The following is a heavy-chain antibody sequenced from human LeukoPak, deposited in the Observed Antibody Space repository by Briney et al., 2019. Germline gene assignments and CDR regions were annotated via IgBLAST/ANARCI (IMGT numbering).Heavy chain of an antibody. V-gene: IGHV1-46*01. J-gene: IGHJ4*02. CDR3: ARDRDGHYSSSLFGYFDY. D-gene: IGHD6-6*01. CDR1: GYTFTGYY. Sequence: GASVKVSCKASGYTFTGYYMHWVRQTPGQGLEWMGIINPSGGSTSYAQKFQGRVTMTRDTSTSTVYMELSSLRSEDTAVYYCARDRDGHYSSSLFGYFDYWGQGTLVTVSS. CDR2: INPSGGST.